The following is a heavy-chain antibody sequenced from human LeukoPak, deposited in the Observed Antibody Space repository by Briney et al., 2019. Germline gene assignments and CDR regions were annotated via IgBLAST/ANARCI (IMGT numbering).Heavy chain of an antibody. CDR2: IRYDGTNK. Sequence: GGSLRLSCAASGFTFSTYGIHWVRQAPGKGLEWVAFIRYDGTNKWYADSVKGRFTISRDNSKNMLYLQMNSPGAEDTAVYHCAKDRDYGDYPSAYYYYMDVWGKGTTVTVSS. V-gene: IGHV3-30*02. CDR1: GFTFSTYG. D-gene: IGHD4-17*01. CDR3: AKDRDYGDYPSAYYYYMDV. J-gene: IGHJ6*03.